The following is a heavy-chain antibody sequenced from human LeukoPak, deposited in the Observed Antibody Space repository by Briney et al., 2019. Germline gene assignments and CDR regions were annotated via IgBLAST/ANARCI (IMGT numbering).Heavy chain of an antibody. Sequence: SETLSLTCTVSGGSVSRSPYYWGWIRQPPGKGLEWIGNIYYSGSTYYNPSLKSRVTISGDTSENQFSLRLSSVTAADTAVYYCARASYSYDISGWVPFDYWGQGTLVTVSS. CDR1: GGSVSRSPYY. CDR3: ARASYSYDISGWVPFDY. J-gene: IGHJ4*02. D-gene: IGHD3-22*01. V-gene: IGHV4-39*07. CDR2: IYYSGST.